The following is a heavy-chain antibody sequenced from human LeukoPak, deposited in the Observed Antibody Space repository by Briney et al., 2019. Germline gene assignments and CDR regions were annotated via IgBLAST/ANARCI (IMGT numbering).Heavy chain of an antibody. CDR2: MNPYSGVT. Sequence: GASVKVSCKASGYFFTDYYIHWVRQAPGQGLGWMGWMNPYSGVTTYAQKFQGRVTMTRDTSISTAYMDLSELKSADTAVYYCARAHDSGGLLIDYWGQGTLVTVSS. CDR3: ARAHDSGGLLIDY. J-gene: IGHJ4*02. D-gene: IGHD4/OR15-4a*01. CDR1: GYFFTDYY. V-gene: IGHV1-2*02.